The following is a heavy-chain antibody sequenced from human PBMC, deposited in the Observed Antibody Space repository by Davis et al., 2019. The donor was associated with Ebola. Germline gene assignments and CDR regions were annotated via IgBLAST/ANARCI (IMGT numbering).Heavy chain of an antibody. D-gene: IGHD6-19*01. J-gene: IGHJ6*02. V-gene: IGHV6-1*01. Sequence: SQTLSLTCAISGDSVSSNSAAWNWIRQSPSRGLEWLGRTYYRSKWYTDYAVSVKSRITINPDTSKNQFSLQLNSVTPEDTAVYYCARRSSGWSDTGVGRNGMDVWGQGTTVTVSS. CDR3: ARRSSGWSDTGVGRNGMDV. CDR1: GDSVSSNSAA. CDR2: TYYRSKWYT.